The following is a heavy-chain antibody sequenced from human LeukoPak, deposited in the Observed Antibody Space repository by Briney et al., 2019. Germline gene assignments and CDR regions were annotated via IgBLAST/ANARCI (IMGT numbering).Heavy chain of an antibody. CDR2: FDPEDGET. D-gene: IGHD3-3*01. CDR1: GYTLTELS. CDR3: ATGSNVWSGYWNYFDY. J-gene: IGHJ4*02. V-gene: IGHV1-24*01. Sequence: GASVKVSCKVSGYTLTELSMHWVRQAPGKGLEWMGGFDPEDGETIYAQKFQGRVTMTEDTSTDTAYMELSSLRSEDTAVYYCATGSNVWSGYWNYFDYWGQGTLVTVSS.